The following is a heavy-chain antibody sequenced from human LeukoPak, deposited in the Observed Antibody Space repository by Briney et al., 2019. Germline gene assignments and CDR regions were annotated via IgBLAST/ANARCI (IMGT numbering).Heavy chain of an antibody. V-gene: IGHV3-48*01. D-gene: IGHD6-19*01. J-gene: IGHJ6*02. CDR1: GFTFSSYS. CDR3: ARDNSSGWSDFHYYGMDV. CDR2: ISSGGSPT. Sequence: PGESLRLSCAASGFTFSSYSMNWVRQAPGKGLEWISYISSGGSPTYYADSVKGRFVISRDSAKNSLYLRMNSLRAEDTAVYYCARDNSSGWSDFHYYGMDVWGQGTTVIVSS.